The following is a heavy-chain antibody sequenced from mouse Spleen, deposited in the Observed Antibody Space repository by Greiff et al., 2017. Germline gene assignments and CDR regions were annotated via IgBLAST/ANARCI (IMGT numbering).Heavy chain of an antibody. CDR1: GYTFTSYW. CDR2: IHPNSGST. CDR3: ARRTTATNFDV. D-gene: IGHD1-2*01. Sequence: QVQLQQPGAELVKPGASVKLSCKASGYTFTSYWMHWVKQRPGQGLEWIGMIHPNSGSTNYNEKFKSKATLTVDKSSSTAYMQLSSLTSEDSAVYYCARRTTATNFDVWGAGTTVTVSS. V-gene: IGHV1-64*01. J-gene: IGHJ1*01.